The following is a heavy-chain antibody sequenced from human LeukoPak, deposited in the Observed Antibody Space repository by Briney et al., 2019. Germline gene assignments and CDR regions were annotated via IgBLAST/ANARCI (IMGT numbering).Heavy chain of an antibody. J-gene: IGHJ3*02. V-gene: IGHV4-39*01. CDR2: IYYSGST. CDR1: GGSISSSSYY. D-gene: IGHD1-26*01. CDR3: ARHSGPKVQEYSGSLDAFDI. Sequence: KPSETLSLTCTVSGGSISSSSYYWGWIRQPPGKGLEWIGSIYYSGSTYYNPSLKSRDTISVDTSKNQFSLKLSSVTAADTAVYYCARHSGPKVQEYSGSLDAFDIWGQGTMVTVSS.